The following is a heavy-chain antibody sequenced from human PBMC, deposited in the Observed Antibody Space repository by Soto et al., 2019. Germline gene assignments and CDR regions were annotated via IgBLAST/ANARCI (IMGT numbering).Heavy chain of an antibody. V-gene: IGHV4-59*08. CDR2: VYYNGNT. CDR1: GGPLNSYY. J-gene: IGHJ4*01. CDR3: ARRGFSSTWYSDY. Sequence: SETLSLTCTISGGPLNSYYWSWIRQPPGKGLEWIGYVYYNGNTNYSPSLKSRVTISVDTSKNQFSLKLGSVTAADTAVYYCARRGFSSTWYSDYWGHGVLVTVSS. D-gene: IGHD6-13*01.